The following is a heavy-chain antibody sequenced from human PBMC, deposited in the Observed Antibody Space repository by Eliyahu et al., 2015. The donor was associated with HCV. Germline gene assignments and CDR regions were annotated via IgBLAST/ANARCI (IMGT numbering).Heavy chain of an antibody. CDR3: AKDLGGSVGEDY. Sequence: EVQLLESGGDSVQPGGSLKLSCAASGFTFSPYAMTWVRQAPGRGLEWISVISGSGDFTYYADSVKGRFTISRDNSRNTLYLQMKNLRVEDTAVYYCAKDLGGSVGEDYWGHGTLVTVSS. D-gene: IGHD1-26*01. CDR1: GFTFSPYA. CDR2: ISGSGDFT. V-gene: IGHV3-23*01. J-gene: IGHJ4*01.